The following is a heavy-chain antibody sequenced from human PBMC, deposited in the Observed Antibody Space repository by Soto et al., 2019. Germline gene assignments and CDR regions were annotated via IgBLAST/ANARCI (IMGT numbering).Heavy chain of an antibody. CDR1: GYTLNEVA. Sequence: QVPLVQSGAEVKKPGASVKVSCKVSGYTLNEVAMHWVRQAPGKGLEWLGGFDPDEAETIYAQHFQGRVTMTEDTSTDTVYMELSSLRSEDTALYFCTTYNGDYNFDHWGQGNLVTVSS. CDR2: FDPDEAET. D-gene: IGHD4-17*01. V-gene: IGHV1-24*01. CDR3: TTYNGDYNFDH. J-gene: IGHJ5*02.